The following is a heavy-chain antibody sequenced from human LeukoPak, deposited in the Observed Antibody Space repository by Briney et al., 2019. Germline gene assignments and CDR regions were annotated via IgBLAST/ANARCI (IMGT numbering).Heavy chain of an antibody. V-gene: IGHV3-48*01. CDR3: ARVLSISSTSCYSY. CDR2: ISSSSSTI. J-gene: IGHJ4*02. CDR1: GFTFSSYR. Sequence: GGSLRLSCAASGFTFSSYRMNWVRQAPGKGLEWVSYISSSSSTIYYADSVKGRFTISRDNSKNTFYLQMNSLRGGDTAVYYCARVLSISSTSCYSYWGQGTLVTVSS. D-gene: IGHD2-2*01.